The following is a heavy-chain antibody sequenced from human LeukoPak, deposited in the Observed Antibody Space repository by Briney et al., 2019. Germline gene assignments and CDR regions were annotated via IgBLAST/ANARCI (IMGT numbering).Heavy chain of an antibody. Sequence: GGSLRLSWAASGFTFDDYAMHWVRQAPGKGLEWVSGISWNSGSIGYADSVKGRFTISRDNAKNSLYLQMNSLRAEDTALYYCARVKMAYYYYGMDVWGQGTTVTVSS. CDR3: ARVKMAYYYYGMDV. CDR1: GFTFDDYA. CDR2: ISWNSGSI. D-gene: IGHD5-24*01. J-gene: IGHJ6*02. V-gene: IGHV3-9*01.